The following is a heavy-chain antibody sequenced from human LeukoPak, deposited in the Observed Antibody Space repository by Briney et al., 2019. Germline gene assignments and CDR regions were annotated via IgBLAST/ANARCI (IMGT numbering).Heavy chain of an antibody. Sequence: GGSLRLSCAASGFTFSSYWMSWVRQAPEKGLEWVSALSGSGSTTSYADSVKGRFAISRDNSKNTLYLQMNSLRAEDTAVYYCAKTYFGSGSYYSGPNDSWGQGTLVTVSS. D-gene: IGHD3-10*01. CDR1: GFTFSSYW. CDR3: AKTYFGSGSYYSGPNDS. J-gene: IGHJ4*02. CDR2: LSGSGSTT. V-gene: IGHV3-23*01.